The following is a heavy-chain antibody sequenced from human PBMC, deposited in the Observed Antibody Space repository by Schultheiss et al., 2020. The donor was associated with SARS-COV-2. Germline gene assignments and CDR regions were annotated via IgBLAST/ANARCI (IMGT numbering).Heavy chain of an antibody. CDR2: ISSSSSYI. CDR1: GFTFSSYS. J-gene: IGHJ5*02. D-gene: IGHD6-13*01. Sequence: GGSLRLSCAASGFTFSSYSMNWVRQAPGKGLEWVSSISSSSSYIYYADSVKGRFTISRDNAKNSLYLQMNSLRAEDTAVYYCARGYSNQNWFDPWGQGTLVTVSS. CDR3: ARGYSNQNWFDP. V-gene: IGHV3-21*01.